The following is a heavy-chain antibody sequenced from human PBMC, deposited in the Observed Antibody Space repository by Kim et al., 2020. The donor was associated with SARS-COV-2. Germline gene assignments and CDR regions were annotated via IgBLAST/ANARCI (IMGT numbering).Heavy chain of an antibody. CDR1: GFTFDDYA. V-gene: IGHV3-9*01. D-gene: IGHD5-12*01. CDR2: ISWNSGSI. Sequence: GGSLRLSCAASGFTFDDYAMHWVRQAPGKGLEWVSGISWNSGSIGYADSVKGRFTISRDNAKNSLYLQMNSLRAEDTALYYCAKDMGVSVATAPKLDYWG. CDR3: AKDMGVSVATAPKLDY. J-gene: IGHJ4*01.